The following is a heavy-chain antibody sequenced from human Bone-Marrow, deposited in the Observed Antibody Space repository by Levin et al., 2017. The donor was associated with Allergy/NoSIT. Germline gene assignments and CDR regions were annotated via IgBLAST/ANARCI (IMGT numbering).Heavy chain of an antibody. CDR2: ISDSGST. Sequence: SETLSLTCTVSGGSISSGNYYWSWIRQPPGKGLEWIGYISDSGSTYYNPSLKSRLTVSVDTSKNKFSLKLNSVTAADTAMYYCASYYDFWSGFDYWGQGTLVTVSS. V-gene: IGHV4-30-4*01. CDR1: GGSISSGNYY. D-gene: IGHD3-3*01. J-gene: IGHJ4*02. CDR3: ASYYDFWSGFDY.